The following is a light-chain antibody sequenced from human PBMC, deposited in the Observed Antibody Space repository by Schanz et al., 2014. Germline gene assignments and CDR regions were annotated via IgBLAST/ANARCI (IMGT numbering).Light chain of an antibody. CDR1: SSNIGSTT. CDR3: SSYTSSSPRVV. V-gene: IGLV1-44*01. CDR2: SSN. Sequence: QSVLTQPPSASGTPGQRVTISCSGSSSNIGSTTVNWYQQLPGTAPKLLIYSSNQRPSGVPDRFSGSKFGTSASLAISGLQSEDEADYYCSSYTSSSPRVVFGGGTKLTVL. J-gene: IGLJ2*01.